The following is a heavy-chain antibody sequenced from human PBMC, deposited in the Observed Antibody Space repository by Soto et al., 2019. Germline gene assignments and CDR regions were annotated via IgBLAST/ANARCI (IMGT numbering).Heavy chain of an antibody. CDR1: GGSISSYY. V-gene: IGHV4-59*01. CDR3: ARVYSMSSARSDYYGMDV. J-gene: IGHJ6*01. D-gene: IGHD3-22*01. Sequence: PSETLSLTCTVSGGSISSYYWSWIRQPPGKGLEWIGYIYYSGSTNYNPSLKSRVTISVDTSKNQFSLKLSSVTAADTAVYYFARVYSMSSARSDYYGMDVWGQGTTVTVSS. CDR2: IYYSGST.